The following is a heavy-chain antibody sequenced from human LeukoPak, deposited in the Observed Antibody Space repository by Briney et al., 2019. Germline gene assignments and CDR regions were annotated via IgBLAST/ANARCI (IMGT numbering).Heavy chain of an antibody. CDR1: GGSISGYY. CDR3: ARGGAAYSRATIGL. Sequence: SETLSLTCDVYGGSISGYYWTWIRQPPGKGLEWIGEMDHSGGTNYNPSLKSRVTISVDTSKNQFSLKLSSVTAADTAVYYCARGGAAYSRATIGLWGQGTLVTVSS. J-gene: IGHJ4*02. V-gene: IGHV4-34*01. D-gene: IGHD5-12*01. CDR2: MDHSGGT.